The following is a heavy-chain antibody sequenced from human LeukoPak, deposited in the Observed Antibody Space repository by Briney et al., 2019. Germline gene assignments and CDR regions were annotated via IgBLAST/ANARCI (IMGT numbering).Heavy chain of an antibody. V-gene: IGHV1-46*01. CDR1: GYTFTGYY. D-gene: IGHD3-9*01. CDR2: INPSGGST. Sequence: ASVKVSCKASGYTFTGYYMHWVRQAPGQGLEWMGIINPSGGSTSYAQKFQGRVTMTRDMSTSTVYMELSSLRSDDTAVYYCAKARVIRYFERASRPSIDHWGQGTLVTVSS. J-gene: IGHJ4*02. CDR3: AKARVIRYFERASRPSIDH.